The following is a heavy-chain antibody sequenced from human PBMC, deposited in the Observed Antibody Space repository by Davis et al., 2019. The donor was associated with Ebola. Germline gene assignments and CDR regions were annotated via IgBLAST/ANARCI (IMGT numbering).Heavy chain of an antibody. CDR2: IDPSDSYT. J-gene: IGHJ3*02. CDR1: GYTFTSYC. D-gene: IGHD3-9*01. Sequence: GESLKISCTASGYTFTSYCISWVRQMPGKGLEWMGRIDPSDSYTNYSPSFHGHVTISGDKSISTAYLQWSSLKASDTAMYYCARRHILTGYSRPWDDAFDIWGQGTMVTVSS. V-gene: IGHV5-10-1*01. CDR3: ARRHILTGYSRPWDDAFDI.